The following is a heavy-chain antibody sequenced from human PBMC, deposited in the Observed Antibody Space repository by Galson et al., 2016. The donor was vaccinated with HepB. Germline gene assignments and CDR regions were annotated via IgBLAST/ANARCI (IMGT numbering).Heavy chain of an antibody. CDR1: GDSVSSNSAA. V-gene: IGHV6-1*01. J-gene: IGHJ6*02. Sequence: CAISGDSVSSNSAAWNWIRQSPSRGLEWLGRTYYRSNWYNDYAVSMKSRITINPDTSKNQFSLQLNSVTPEDTAVYYCAREGNMGSDYDHQHDYYYAMDVWGQGTTVTVSS. CDR3: AREGNMGSDYDHQHDYYYAMDV. CDR2: TYYRSNWYN. D-gene: IGHD5-12*01.